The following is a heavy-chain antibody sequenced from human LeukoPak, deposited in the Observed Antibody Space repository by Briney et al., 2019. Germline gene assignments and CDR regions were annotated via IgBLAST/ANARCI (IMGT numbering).Heavy chain of an antibody. CDR1: GFTFNDYG. CDR2: INWNGGRT. Sequence: GGSLRLSCAASGFTFNDYGMSWVRQAPGKGLEWVSGINWNGGRTGYADPMKGRFITSRDNAKNSLYLQVNSLRAEDTALYYCARNFGGGDSSGPYYWGQGTLVTVSS. CDR3: ARNFGGGDSSGPYY. V-gene: IGHV3-20*04. D-gene: IGHD3-22*01. J-gene: IGHJ4*02.